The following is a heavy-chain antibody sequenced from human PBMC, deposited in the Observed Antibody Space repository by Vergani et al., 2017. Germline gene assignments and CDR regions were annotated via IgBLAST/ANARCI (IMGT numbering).Heavy chain of an antibody. D-gene: IGHD3-22*01. V-gene: IGHV4-31*03. CDR3: ARMVGYDEGDAFRIGYFDS. CDR2: IYSTGST. CDR1: GDSISSGVYY. J-gene: IGHJ4*02. Sequence: QLQLQESGPGLVKPSQTLSLTCSVSGDSISSGVYYWNWIRQHPGKGLDWIGYIYSTGSTHHNPSLRRRINMSVNTSKNQFSLKLNSVTAADTAMYYCARMVGYDEGDAFRIGYFDSWGPGILVTVSA.